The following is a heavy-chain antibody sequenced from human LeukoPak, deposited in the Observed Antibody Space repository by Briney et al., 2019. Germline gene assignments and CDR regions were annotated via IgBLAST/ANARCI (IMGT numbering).Heavy chain of an antibody. CDR2: INHSGST. CDR1: GGSFSGHY. D-gene: IGHD1-26*01. Sequence: SETLSLTCAVYGGSFSGHYGSWISRPQGKGLEWIGEINHSGSTNYNPSLKSRVTISVDTSKNQFSLKLSSVTAADTAVYYCARVNGSGSSAWPDYWGQGTLVTVSS. J-gene: IGHJ4*02. V-gene: IGHV4-34*01. CDR3: ARVNGSGSSAWPDY.